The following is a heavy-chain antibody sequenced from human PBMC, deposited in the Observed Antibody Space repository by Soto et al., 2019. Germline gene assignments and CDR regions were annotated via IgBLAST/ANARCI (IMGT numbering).Heavy chain of an antibody. V-gene: IGHV3-23*01. D-gene: IGHD3-22*01. Sequence: EVQLLESGGGLVQPGGSLRLSCAASGFTFSSYAKSWVRQAPGKGLEWVSAISGSGGSTYYADSVKGRFTISRDNSKNTLYLQMNSLRAEDTAVYYCAKDYDGSDSSGYLQHWGQGTLVTVSS. CDR1: GFTFSSYA. CDR3: AKDYDGSDSSGYLQH. CDR2: ISGSGGST. J-gene: IGHJ1*01.